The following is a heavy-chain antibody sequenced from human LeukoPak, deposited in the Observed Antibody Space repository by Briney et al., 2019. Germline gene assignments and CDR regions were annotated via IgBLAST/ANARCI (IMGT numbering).Heavy chain of an antibody. V-gene: IGHV3-30*18. Sequence: PGGSLRLSCAASGFTFSSYGMHWVRQAPGKGLEWVAVISYDGSNKYYADSVKGRFTISRDNSKNTLYLQMNSLRAEDTAVYYCAKDDYGDRLPDYWGQGTLVTVSS. D-gene: IGHD4-17*01. CDR3: AKDDYGDRLPDY. CDR2: ISYDGSNK. J-gene: IGHJ4*02. CDR1: GFTFSSYG.